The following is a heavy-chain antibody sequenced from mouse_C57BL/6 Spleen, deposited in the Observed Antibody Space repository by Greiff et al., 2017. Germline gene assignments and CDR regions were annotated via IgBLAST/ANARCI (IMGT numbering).Heavy chain of an antibody. D-gene: IGHD1-1*01. V-gene: IGHV1-64*01. CDR1: GYTFTSYW. CDR2: IHPNSGST. CDR3: ASPHYCGSSYGFAY. J-gene: IGHJ3*01. Sequence: QVQLQQPGAELVKPGASVKLSCKASGYTFTSYWMHWVKQRPGQGLEWIGMIHPNSGSTNYNEKFKSKATLTVDKSSSTAYMQLSSLTSEDSAVYYCASPHYCGSSYGFAYWGQGTLVTVSA.